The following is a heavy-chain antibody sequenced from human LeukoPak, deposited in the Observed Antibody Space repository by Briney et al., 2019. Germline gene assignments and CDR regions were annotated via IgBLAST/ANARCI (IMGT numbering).Heavy chain of an antibody. Sequence: SETLSLTCAVYGGSFSVYYWSWIRQPPGKGLEWIGEINHSGSTNYNPSLKSRVTISVDTSKNQFSLKLNSVTAADTAVYYCARDRIQLDYWGQGTLVTVSS. CDR2: INHSGST. D-gene: IGHD5-18*01. CDR3: ARDRIQLDY. J-gene: IGHJ4*02. V-gene: IGHV4-34*01. CDR1: GGSFSVYY.